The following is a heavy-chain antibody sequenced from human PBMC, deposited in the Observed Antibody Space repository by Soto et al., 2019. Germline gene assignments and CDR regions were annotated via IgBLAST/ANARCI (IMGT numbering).Heavy chain of an antibody. CDR1: GFTFSNAW. Sequence: PGGSLRLSCAASGFTFSNAWMSWVRQAPGKXLEWVGRIKSKTDGGTTDYAAPVKGRFTISRDDSKNTLYLQMNSLKTEDTAVYYCTTVQGVIAAAGTRDYWGQGTLVTVSS. CDR2: IKSKTDGGTT. D-gene: IGHD6-13*01. J-gene: IGHJ4*02. CDR3: TTVQGVIAAAGTRDY. V-gene: IGHV3-15*01.